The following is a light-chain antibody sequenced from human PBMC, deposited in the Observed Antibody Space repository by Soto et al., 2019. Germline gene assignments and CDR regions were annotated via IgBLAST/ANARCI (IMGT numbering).Light chain of an antibody. CDR2: DAS. Sequence: EIVLTQSPGTLSLSPGERATLSCRASQGIGDTLAWYQQKPGLAPRLLIYDASSRATGIPDRFSGSGSGTDFTLTISRLEPEDFAVYYCQQYGSSPRTFGQGTKV. CDR3: QQYGSSPRT. J-gene: IGKJ1*01. CDR1: QGIGDT. V-gene: IGKV3D-20*01.